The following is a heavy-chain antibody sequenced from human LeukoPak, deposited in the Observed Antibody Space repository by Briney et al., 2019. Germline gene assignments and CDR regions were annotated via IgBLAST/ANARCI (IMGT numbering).Heavy chain of an antibody. CDR2: ISWNSGSI. D-gene: IGHD3-9*01. V-gene: IGHV3-9*01. Sequence: GGSLRLSCAASGFTFSSYWMHWVRQAPGKGLEWVSGISWNSGSIGYADSVKGRFTISRDNAKNSLYLQMNSLRAEDTALYYCAKDIKGRYFDWSLNFDYWGQGTLVTVSS. J-gene: IGHJ4*02. CDR3: AKDIKGRYFDWSLNFDY. CDR1: GFTFSSYW.